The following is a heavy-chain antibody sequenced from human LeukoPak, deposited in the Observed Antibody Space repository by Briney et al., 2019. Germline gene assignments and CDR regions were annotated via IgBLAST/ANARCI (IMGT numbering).Heavy chain of an antibody. Sequence: ASVKVSCKASGYTFTGYYMHWVRQAPGQGLEWMGWINPNSGGTNYAQKFQGWVTMTRDTSISTAYMELSRLRSDDTAVYYCARASGYYDSSGPIDYWGQGIRVTVSS. CDR1: GYTFTGYY. J-gene: IGHJ4*02. CDR3: ARASGYYDSSGPIDY. V-gene: IGHV1-2*04. CDR2: INPNSGGT. D-gene: IGHD3-22*01.